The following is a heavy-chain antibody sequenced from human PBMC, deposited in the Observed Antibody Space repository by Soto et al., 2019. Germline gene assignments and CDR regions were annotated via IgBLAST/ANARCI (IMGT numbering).Heavy chain of an antibody. V-gene: IGHV3-23*01. CDR1: GFTFSSYA. CDR2: ISGSGGST. J-gene: IGHJ5*02. Sequence: EVQLLESGGGSVQPGKSLRLSCAASGFTFSSYAMSWVRQAPGKGLEWVSVISGSGGSTYSADSVKGRFTISRDNSKNTLYLQMNNLRAEDTAVYYCAKGLPESRSAYYRYNWFDPWGQGTLVTVSS. CDR3: AKGLPESRSAYYRYNWFDP. D-gene: IGHD3-3*01.